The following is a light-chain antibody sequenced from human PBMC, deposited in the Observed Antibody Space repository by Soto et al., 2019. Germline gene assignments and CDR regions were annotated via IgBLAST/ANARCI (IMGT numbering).Light chain of an antibody. CDR2: DTS. Sequence: QMTQSPSSLSASVGDSVTITCQASQGISTYVNWYQQKTGKAPKILIYDTSNLEPGVPSRFSGSRSGTHFTFTITSLQPEDFATYYCQQYADVPLTFGGGTKVDIK. CDR1: QGISTY. V-gene: IGKV1-33*01. J-gene: IGKJ4*01. CDR3: QQYADVPLT.